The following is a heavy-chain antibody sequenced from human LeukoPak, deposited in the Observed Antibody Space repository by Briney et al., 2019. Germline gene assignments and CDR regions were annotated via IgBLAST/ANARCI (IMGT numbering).Heavy chain of an antibody. CDR2: VNTDGSST. CDR3: ARERPRYCSGASCYSYYSDY. Sequence: GGSLRLSCAPAGFTFSIYWMHWVRQAPGKGLVWVSRVNTDGSSTRYADSVKGRFTISRDNAKNTLYLQMNSLRAEDTAVYYWARERPRYCSGASCYSYYSDYWGQGTLVTVSS. V-gene: IGHV3-74*01. CDR1: GFTFSIYW. J-gene: IGHJ4*02. D-gene: IGHD2-15*01.